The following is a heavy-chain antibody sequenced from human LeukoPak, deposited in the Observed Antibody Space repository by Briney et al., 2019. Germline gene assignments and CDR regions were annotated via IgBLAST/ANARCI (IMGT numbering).Heavy chain of an antibody. CDR1: GYTFTSYD. J-gene: IGHJ4*02. V-gene: IGHV1-8*01. CDR2: VNPNSANT. D-gene: IGHD3-22*01. Sequence: HWASVKGSCKASGYTFTSYDINWVRQATGQGLEWMGWVNPNSANTAYAQKLQGRVTMTRNTSISTAYMELGSLRSEDTAVYYCAIKLSSGGYWGQGTLVTVSS. CDR3: AIKLSSGGY.